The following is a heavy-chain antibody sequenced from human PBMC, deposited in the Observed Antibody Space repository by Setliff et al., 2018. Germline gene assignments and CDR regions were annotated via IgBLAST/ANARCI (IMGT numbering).Heavy chain of an antibody. D-gene: IGHD2-2*01. CDR2: IYPGDSDT. CDR3: ARQVCSSTSCYDWFDP. Sequence: PGESLKISCKGSGYSLTSYWIGWVRQMPGKGLEWMGIIYPGDSDTRYSPSFQGQVTISADKSISTTYLQWSSLKASDTAMYYCARQVCSSTSCYDWFDPWGRGTLVTVSS. J-gene: IGHJ5*02. CDR1: GYSLTSYW. V-gene: IGHV5-51*01.